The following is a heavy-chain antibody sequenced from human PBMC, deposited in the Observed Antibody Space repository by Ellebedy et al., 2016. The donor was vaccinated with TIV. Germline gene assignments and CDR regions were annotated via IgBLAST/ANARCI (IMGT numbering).Heavy chain of an antibody. D-gene: IGHD5-24*01. CDR1: GFTVSSHY. Sequence: GESLKISCAASGFTVSSHYMSWVRQAPGKGLEWVSVFFSGGNTYYADSVKGRFIISRDNSEKTLYLHMNSLRGEDTAVYYCAEMGVRVPDAFDIWGQGTMVTVSS. CDR3: AEMGVRVPDAFDI. CDR2: FFSGGNT. J-gene: IGHJ3*02. V-gene: IGHV3-66*01.